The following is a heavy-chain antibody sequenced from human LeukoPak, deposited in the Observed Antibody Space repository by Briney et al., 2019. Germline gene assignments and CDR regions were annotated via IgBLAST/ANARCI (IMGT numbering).Heavy chain of an antibody. Sequence: PGRSLRLSCAASGFTFDDYAMHWVRQAPGKGLEWVSGISWNSGSIGYADSVKGRFTISRDNAKNSLYLQMNSLRAEDTALYYCVKDRSAAALQSEAFDIWGQGTMVTVSS. J-gene: IGHJ3*02. CDR1: GFTFDDYA. D-gene: IGHD6-13*01. CDR3: VKDRSAAALQSEAFDI. CDR2: ISWNSGSI. V-gene: IGHV3-9*01.